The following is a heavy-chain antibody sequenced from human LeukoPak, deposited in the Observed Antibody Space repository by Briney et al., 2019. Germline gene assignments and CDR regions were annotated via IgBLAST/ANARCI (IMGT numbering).Heavy chain of an antibody. V-gene: IGHV3-53*04. CDR1: GFTFSSYA. J-gene: IGHJ4*02. CDR3: AREYCTNGVCYPGVFDY. CDR2: IYSGGST. D-gene: IGHD2-8*01. Sequence: GGSLRLSCAASGFTFSSYAMSWVRQAPGKGLEWVSVIYSGGSTYYADSVKGRFTISRHNSKNTLYLQMNSLRAEDTAVYYCAREYCTNGVCYPGVFDYWGQGTLVTVSS.